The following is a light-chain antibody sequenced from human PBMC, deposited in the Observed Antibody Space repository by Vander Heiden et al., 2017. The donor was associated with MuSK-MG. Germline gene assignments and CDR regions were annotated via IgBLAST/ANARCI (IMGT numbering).Light chain of an antibody. CDR3: AAWDDSLNGWV. Sequence: SVLPQPPSVSVTPGQRVAISCSGITSNIVSNSVNWFQQFPGAAPKLLIYFNNRRPSGVPDRLSGSKSGTSASLAISGLRSEDEADYYCAAWDDSLNGWVFGGGTKLTVL. V-gene: IGLV1-44*01. J-gene: IGLJ3*02. CDR2: FNN. CDR1: TSNIVSNS.